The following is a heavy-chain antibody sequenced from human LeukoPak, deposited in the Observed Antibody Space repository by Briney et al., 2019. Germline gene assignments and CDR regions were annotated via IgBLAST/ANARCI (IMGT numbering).Heavy chain of an antibody. CDR3: ARDTERPSSGLVGY. CDR1: GYTFTGYY. J-gene: IGHJ4*02. Sequence: ASVKVSCKASGYTFTGYYMHWVRQAPGQGLEWMGWINPNSGGTNHAQKFQGRVTMTRDTSISTAYMELSRLRSDDTAVYYCARDTERPSSGLVGYWGQGTLATVSS. CDR2: INPNSGGT. D-gene: IGHD3-10*01. V-gene: IGHV1-2*02.